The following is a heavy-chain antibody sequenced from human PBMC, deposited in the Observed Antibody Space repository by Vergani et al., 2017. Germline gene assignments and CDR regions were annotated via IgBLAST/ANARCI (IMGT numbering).Heavy chain of an antibody. J-gene: IGHJ5*02. CDR3: GRVADFYGLGSRLLDL. V-gene: IGHV4-61*02. CDR2: IYTSGST. D-gene: IGHD3-10*01. CDR1: GGSISSGSYY. Sequence: QAQLQESGPGLVKPSETLSLTCTVSGGSISSGSYYWSWIRQPAGKGLEWIGRIYTSGSTNYNPSLETRVTISGDTSKNQFSLKLNSVTAADTAVYYCGRVADFYGLGSRLLDLWGQGILVTVSS.